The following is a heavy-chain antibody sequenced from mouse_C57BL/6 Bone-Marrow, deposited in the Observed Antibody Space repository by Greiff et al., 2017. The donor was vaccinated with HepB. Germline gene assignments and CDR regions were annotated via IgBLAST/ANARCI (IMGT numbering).Heavy chain of an antibody. CDR3: ARLYYFDY. CDR1: GYTFTSYW. J-gene: IGHJ2*01. CDR2: IYPGSGST. Sequence: QVQLQQPGAELVKPGASVKMSCKASGYTFTSYWITWVKQRPGQGLEWIGDIYPGSGSTNYNEKFKSKATLTVATSSSTAYMQISSLTSEDSAVYYCARLYYFDYWGQGTTLTVSS. V-gene: IGHV1-55*01.